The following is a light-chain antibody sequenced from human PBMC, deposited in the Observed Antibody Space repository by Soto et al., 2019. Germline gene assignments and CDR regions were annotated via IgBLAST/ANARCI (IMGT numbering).Light chain of an antibody. CDR1: QSISTY. CDR2: AVS. CDR3: QQSYSNPYT. V-gene: IGKV1-39*01. J-gene: IGKJ2*01. Sequence: DVQMTQSPSSLSASVGDRVTIFCRASQSISTYLNWYQQKPGKAPKRLIHAVSSLQSGVPSRFSGSGSETDFTLTISSLQPEDFGTYYCQQSYSNPYTFAQGTKLELK.